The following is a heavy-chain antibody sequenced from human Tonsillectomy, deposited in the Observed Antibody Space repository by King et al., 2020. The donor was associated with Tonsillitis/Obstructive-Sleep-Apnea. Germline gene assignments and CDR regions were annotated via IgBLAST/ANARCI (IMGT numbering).Heavy chain of an antibody. V-gene: IGHV3-49*04. D-gene: IGHD3-22*01. Sequence: VQLVESGGGLVQPGRSLRLSCTASGFTFGDYAMSWVRQAPGKGLEWVGFIRSKAYGGTTEYAASVKGRFTISRDDSKSIAYLQMNSLKTEDTAVYYCTRVAYYYDSSSYEGWFDPWGQGTLVTVSS. J-gene: IGHJ5*02. CDR2: IRSKAYGGTT. CDR3: TRVAYYYDSSSYEGWFDP. CDR1: GFTFGDYA.